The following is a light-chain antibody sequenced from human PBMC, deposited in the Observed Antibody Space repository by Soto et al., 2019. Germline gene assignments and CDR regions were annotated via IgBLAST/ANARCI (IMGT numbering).Light chain of an antibody. J-gene: IGKJ5*01. CDR1: ESVSTY. V-gene: IGKV3-11*01. Sequence: EIVMTQSPGTLSLSPGERATLSFRASESVSTYLAWFQQKPGQAPRLLIYDASNRATGIPARFSGSGSETDFTLTISSLEPEDSAVYFCQQRARWVTFGQGTRLEIK. CDR2: DAS. CDR3: QQRARWVT.